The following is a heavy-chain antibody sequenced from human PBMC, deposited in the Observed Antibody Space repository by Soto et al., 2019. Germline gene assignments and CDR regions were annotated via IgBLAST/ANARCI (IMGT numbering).Heavy chain of an antibody. Sequence: GGSLRLSCAASGFTFSSYAMSWVRQAPGKGLEWVSAISGSGGSTYYADSVKGRFTISRDNSKNTLYLQMNSLRAEDTAVYYCAKQPIVVVVAATGRYYFDYWGQGTLVTVSS. V-gene: IGHV3-23*01. CDR2: ISGSGGST. J-gene: IGHJ4*02. D-gene: IGHD2-15*01. CDR1: GFTFSSYA. CDR3: AKQPIVVVVAATGRYYFDY.